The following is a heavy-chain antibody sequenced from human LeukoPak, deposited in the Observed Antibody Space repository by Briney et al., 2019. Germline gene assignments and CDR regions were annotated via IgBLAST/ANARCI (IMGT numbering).Heavy chain of an antibody. D-gene: IGHD4-23*01. J-gene: IGHJ6*02. Sequence: ASVKVSCKASGYTFTSYGISWVRQAPGQGLEWMGWISAYNGSTNYAQKLQGRVTITADESTSTAYMELSSLRSEDTAVYYCARVVAHDYGGNSGLNMDVWGQGTTVTVSS. V-gene: IGHV1-18*01. CDR3: ARVVAHDYGGNSGLNMDV. CDR2: ISAYNGST. CDR1: GYTFTSYG.